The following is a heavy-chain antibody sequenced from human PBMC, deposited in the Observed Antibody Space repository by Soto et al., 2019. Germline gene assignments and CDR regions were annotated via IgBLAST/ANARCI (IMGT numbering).Heavy chain of an antibody. CDR1: GYTFTSYG. CDR2: ISAYNGNT. D-gene: IGHD6-6*01. J-gene: IGHJ4*02. V-gene: IGHV1-18*01. Sequence: QVQLVQSGAEVKKPGASVKVSCKASGYTFTSYGISWVRQAPGQGLEWMGWISAYNGNTNYAQKLQGRVTMTTDTTTSTAHLELRSPGTCETAGEYCAKSLAAAGPLDYWGQGTLVTVSS. CDR3: AKSLAAAGPLDY.